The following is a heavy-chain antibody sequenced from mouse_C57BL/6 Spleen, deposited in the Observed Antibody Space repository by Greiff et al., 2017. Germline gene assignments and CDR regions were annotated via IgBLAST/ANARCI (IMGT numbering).Heavy chain of an antibody. Sequence: VQLKQSGPELVKPGASVKIPCKASGYTFTDYNMDWVKQSHGKSLEWIGDINPNNGGTIYNQKFKGKATLTVDKSSSTAYMELRSLTSEDTAVYYCAREGYGSSYVTVFDYWGQGTTLTVSS. CDR2: INPNNGGT. CDR3: AREGYGSSYVTVFDY. J-gene: IGHJ2*01. V-gene: IGHV1-18*01. D-gene: IGHD1-1*01. CDR1: GYTFTDYN.